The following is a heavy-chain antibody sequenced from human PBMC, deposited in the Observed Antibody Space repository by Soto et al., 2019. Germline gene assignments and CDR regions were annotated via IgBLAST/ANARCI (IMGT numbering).Heavy chain of an antibody. Sequence: GGSLRLSCAASGFTFSSYGMHWVRQAPGKGLEWVAVIWYDGSNKYYADSVKGRFTISRDNSKNTLYLQMNSLRAEDTAVYYCARGEYSSSLLAPKLPYFDYWCQGTLVTVAS. CDR3: ARGEYSSSLLAPKLPYFDY. D-gene: IGHD6-6*01. V-gene: IGHV3-33*01. CDR2: IWYDGSNK. J-gene: IGHJ4*02. CDR1: GFTFSSYG.